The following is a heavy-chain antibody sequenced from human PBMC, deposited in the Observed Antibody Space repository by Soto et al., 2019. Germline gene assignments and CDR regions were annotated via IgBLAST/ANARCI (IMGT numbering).Heavy chain of an antibody. CDR1: GFTFTNYA. CDR3: AREVGAPSGWLDP. D-gene: IGHD1-26*01. V-gene: IGHV3-23*01. CDR2: ISASGGIK. J-gene: IGHJ5*02. Sequence: EVQLSESGGDLRQPGGSLRLSCAASGFTFTNYAMTWVRQTPGKGLEWVSGISASGGIKYYADSVRGRFTVSRDNSKNMLYLQMDNLRDEDTALYYCAREVGAPSGWLDPWGQGTQVTVSS.